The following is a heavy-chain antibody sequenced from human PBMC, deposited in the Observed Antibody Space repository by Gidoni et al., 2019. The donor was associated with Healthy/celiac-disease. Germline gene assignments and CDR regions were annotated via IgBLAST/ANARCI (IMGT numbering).Heavy chain of an antibody. J-gene: IGHJ3*02. Sequence: QLQLQESGPGLVKPSETLSLTCTVPGGSISSSSYYWGWIRQPPGKGLEGIGSIYYSGSTYYNPSLKSRVTISVDTSKNQFSLKLSSVTAADTAVYYCARHRSGDGKDAFDIWGQGTMVTVSS. CDR1: GGSISSSSYY. D-gene: IGHD7-27*01. CDR3: ARHRSGDGKDAFDI. CDR2: IYYSGST. V-gene: IGHV4-39*01.